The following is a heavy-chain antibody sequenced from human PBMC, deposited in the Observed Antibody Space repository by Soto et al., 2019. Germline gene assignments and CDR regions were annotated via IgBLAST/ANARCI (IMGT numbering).Heavy chain of an antibody. CDR3: ARVLLWFGNLPQRGANFDS. J-gene: IGHJ4*02. Sequence: LRLSCAASGFTFDSYAMSWVRQAPGKGLEWASAISGSGGSTYYADSMKGRFTISRDNSKNTLYLQMNSLRAEDTAVYYCARVLLWFGNLPQRGANFDSWGQGTLVTVSS. CDR2: ISGSGGST. D-gene: IGHD3-10*01. CDR1: GFTFDSYA. V-gene: IGHV3-23*01.